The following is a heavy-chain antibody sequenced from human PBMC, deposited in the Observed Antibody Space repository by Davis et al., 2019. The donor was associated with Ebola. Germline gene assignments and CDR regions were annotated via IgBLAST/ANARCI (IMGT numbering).Heavy chain of an antibody. CDR3: ARDHVTGTTGNYYGMDV. J-gene: IGHJ6*02. CDR2: IGAYNGNT. V-gene: IGHV1-18*01. CDR1: GYTFTSYG. Sequence: ASVKVSCKASGYTFTSYGISWGRQAPGQGLEWMGWIGAYNGNTNYAQKLQGRVTMTTDTSTSTAYMELRSLRSDDTAVYYCARDHVTGTTGNYYGMDVWGQGTTVTVSS. D-gene: IGHD1-7*01.